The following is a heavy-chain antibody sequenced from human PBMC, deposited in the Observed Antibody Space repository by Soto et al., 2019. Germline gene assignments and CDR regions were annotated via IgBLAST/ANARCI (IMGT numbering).Heavy chain of an antibody. D-gene: IGHD6-6*01. CDR3: ARDRGGVAARRDNWFDP. CDR2: IYYSGST. CDR1: GGSISSGDYF. V-gene: IGHV4-30-4*01. Sequence: SETLSLTCTVSGGSISSGDYFWSWIRQPPGKGLEWIGYIYYSGSTYYNPSLQSRVTMLVDTSKNQFSLTLNSVTAADTAVYHCARDRGGVAARRDNWFDPWGPGPLVTVSS. J-gene: IGHJ5*02.